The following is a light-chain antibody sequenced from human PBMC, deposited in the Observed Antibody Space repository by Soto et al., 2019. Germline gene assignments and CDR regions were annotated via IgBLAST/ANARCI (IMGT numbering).Light chain of an antibody. CDR1: KSVSSN. CDR3: QQYNNWLPIT. J-gene: IGKJ5*01. Sequence: EIVRTQSPATLSVSQEERATLSCRASKSVSSNLAWYQQKPGRAPRLLIYGASTRATGIPARFSGSGSGTEFTLTISILQSEDFAVYYYQQYNNWLPITFGQGTRLEIK. V-gene: IGKV3-15*01. CDR2: GAS.